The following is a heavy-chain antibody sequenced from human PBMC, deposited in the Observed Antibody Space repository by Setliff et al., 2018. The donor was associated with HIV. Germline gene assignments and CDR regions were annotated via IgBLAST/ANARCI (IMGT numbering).Heavy chain of an antibody. CDR2: IKSKSDSYAT. CDR1: GFSFSNAW. J-gene: IGHJ5*02. Sequence: GGSLRLSCTGSGFSFSNAWMNWVRQAPGKGLEWVGRIKSKSDSYATAYAASVKGRFTTSREDSKNTAYLQMNSLKTEDTAVYYCKADSSGYPWGQGTLVTVSS. V-gene: IGHV3-73*01. D-gene: IGHD3-22*01. CDR3: KADSSGYP.